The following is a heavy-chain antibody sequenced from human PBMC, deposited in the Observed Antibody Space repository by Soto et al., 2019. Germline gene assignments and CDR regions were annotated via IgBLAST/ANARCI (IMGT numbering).Heavy chain of an antibody. Sequence: PGGSPRLSCAASGFTFSSYGMHWVRQAPGKGLEWVAVISYDGSNKYYADSVKGRFTISRDNSKNTLYLQMNSLRAEDTAVYYCAKGADIVVVPAAISPCCPLDYWGQGTLVTVSS. CDR1: GFTFSSYG. J-gene: IGHJ4*02. D-gene: IGHD2-2*01. CDR3: AKGADIVVVPAAISPCCPLDY. CDR2: ISYDGSNK. V-gene: IGHV3-30*18.